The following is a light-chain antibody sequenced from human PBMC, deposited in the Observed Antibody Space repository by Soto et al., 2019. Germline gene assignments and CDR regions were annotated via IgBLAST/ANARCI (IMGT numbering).Light chain of an antibody. CDR1: QSVTSSY. V-gene: IGKV3-20*01. J-gene: IGKJ4*01. CDR2: GAS. Sequence: EIVLTQSPGTLSLSPGERATLSCRASQSVTSSYLAWYQQKPGQAPRLLIYGASSRATGIHDRFSGSGSGTDSTLNISRLEPEDFAVYYCQQYGSSPAFGGGTKVEIK. CDR3: QQYGSSPA.